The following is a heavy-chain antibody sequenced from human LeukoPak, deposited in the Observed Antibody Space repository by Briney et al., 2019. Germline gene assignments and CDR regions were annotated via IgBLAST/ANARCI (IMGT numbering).Heavy chain of an antibody. CDR3: ARGFEGTSYSNWFDP. CDR2: INHSGST. J-gene: IGHJ5*02. D-gene: IGHD2-2*01. Sequence: SETLSLTCAVYGGSFSGYYWSWIRQPPGKGLEWIGEINHSGSTNHNPSLKSRVTISVDTSKNQFSLKLSSVTAADTAVYYCARGFEGTSYSNWFDPWGQGTLVTVSS. CDR1: GGSFSGYY. V-gene: IGHV4-34*01.